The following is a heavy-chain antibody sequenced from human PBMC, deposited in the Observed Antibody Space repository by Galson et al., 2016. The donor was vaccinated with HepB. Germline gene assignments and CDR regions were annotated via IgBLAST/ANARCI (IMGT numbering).Heavy chain of an antibody. CDR1: GFRGYA. CDR3: AREVKWGGLIVEESAAMGY. CDR2: ISHDGSQQ. V-gene: IGHV3-30*03. J-gene: IGHJ4*02. Sequence: SLRLSCAASGFRGYAMHWVRQAPGKGLEWVAVISHDGSQQRYSDSVRGRFTVSRDYSNNALYLQMSALRGDDTAVYYCAREVKWGGLIVEESAAMGYWGLGTLVTVSS. D-gene: IGHD2-2*01.